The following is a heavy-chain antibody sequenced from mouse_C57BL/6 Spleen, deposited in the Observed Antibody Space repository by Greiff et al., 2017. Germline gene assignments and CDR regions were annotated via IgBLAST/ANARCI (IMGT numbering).Heavy chain of an antibody. Sequence: VQLQQSGPELVKPGASVKISCKASGYTFTDYYMPWVKQSHGKSLEWIGDINPNNGGTSYNQKFKGKATLTVDKSSSTAYMELSSLTSEDSAVYYCAREDDDGSSFAYWGQGTLVTVSA. J-gene: IGHJ3*01. CDR3: AREDDDGSSFAY. D-gene: IGHD1-1*01. V-gene: IGHV1-26*01. CDR2: INPNNGGT. CDR1: GYTFTDYY.